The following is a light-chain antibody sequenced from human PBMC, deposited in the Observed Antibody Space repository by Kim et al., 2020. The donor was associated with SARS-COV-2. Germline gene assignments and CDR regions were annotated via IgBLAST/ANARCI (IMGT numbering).Light chain of an antibody. Sequence: EIVLTQSPATLSLSPGERATLSCRASQSVSSYLAWYQQKLGQAPRLLIFDASNRATGIPARFSGSGSGTDFTLTISSLEPEDFAVYYCQQRSSWPLTFGGGTKLEIK. V-gene: IGKV3-11*01. CDR2: DAS. CDR3: QQRSSWPLT. J-gene: IGKJ4*01. CDR1: QSVSSY.